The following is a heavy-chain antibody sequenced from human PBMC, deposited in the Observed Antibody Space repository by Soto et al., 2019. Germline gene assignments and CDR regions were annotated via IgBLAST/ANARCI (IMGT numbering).Heavy chain of an antibody. J-gene: IGHJ4*02. CDR3: ARDADWAFGY. CDR1: GFTFSSYS. D-gene: IGHD3-9*01. V-gene: IGHV3-48*04. Sequence: EVQLVESGGGSVQPGGSLRLSCVASGFTFSSYSMVWVRQAPGKGLEWVSYIFASSATIYYADSVQGRFTVSRDNAKNSLFLLMNSLRAEDTAVYYCARDADWAFGYWGQGTQVTVSS. CDR2: IFASSATI.